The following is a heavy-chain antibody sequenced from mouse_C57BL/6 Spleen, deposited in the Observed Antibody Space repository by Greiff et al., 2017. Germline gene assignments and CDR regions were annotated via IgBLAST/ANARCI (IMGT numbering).Heavy chain of an antibody. CDR2: IYPGNGDT. D-gene: IGHD3-2*02. CDR3: ARGDSSGSFDY. Sequence: QVQLQQSGAEPVRPGASVKMSCKASGYTFTSYNMHWVKQTPRQGLEWIGAIYPGNGDTSYNQKFKGKATLTVDTSSSPAYMQLSSLTSDDSAVYFCARGDSSGSFDYWGQGTTLTVSS. J-gene: IGHJ2*01. V-gene: IGHV1-12*01. CDR1: GYTFTSYN.